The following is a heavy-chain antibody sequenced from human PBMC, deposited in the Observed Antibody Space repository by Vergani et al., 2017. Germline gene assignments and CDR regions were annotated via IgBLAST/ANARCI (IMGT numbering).Heavy chain of an antibody. CDR3: AREALGYCSSTSCYERSGYYYYGMDV. CDR1: GYTFTSYY. Sequence: QVQLVQSGAEVKKPGASVKVSCKASGYTFTSYYMHWVRQAPGQGLEWMGIINPSGGSTSYAQKFQGRVTMTRDTSTSTVYMELSSLRSEDTVVYYCAREALGYCSSTSCYERSGYYYYGMDVWGQGTTVTVSS. CDR2: INPSGGST. J-gene: IGHJ6*02. D-gene: IGHD2-2*01. V-gene: IGHV1-46*01.